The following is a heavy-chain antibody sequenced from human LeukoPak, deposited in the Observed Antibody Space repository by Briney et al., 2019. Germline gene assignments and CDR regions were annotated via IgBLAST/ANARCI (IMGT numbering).Heavy chain of an antibody. CDR3: ARAAAGASSWLDP. D-gene: IGHD1-14*01. Sequence: PGGSLRLSCAASGFTFSSYTMNWVRQAPGKGLEWVSSISSGTTYIYYADSVKGRFTISRDNAKNSLYLQMNSLRAEDTAVYYCARAAAGASSWLDPWGQGTLVTVSS. CDR2: ISSGTTYI. J-gene: IGHJ5*02. CDR1: GFTFSSYT. V-gene: IGHV3-21*01.